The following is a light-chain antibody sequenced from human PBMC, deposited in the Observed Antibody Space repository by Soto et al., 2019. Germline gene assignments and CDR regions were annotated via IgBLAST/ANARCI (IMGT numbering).Light chain of an antibody. CDR1: QSISSW. J-gene: IGKJ1*01. V-gene: IGKV1-5*03. Sequence: DIPMTQSPSTLSASGGGRVTITWRASQSISSWLAWYQQKPGRAPRLLIYKASSLESGVPSRFSGSGSGTEFTLTISSLQPDDFATYYCQQYNSYSWTFGQGTKVDIK. CDR2: KAS. CDR3: QQYNSYSWT.